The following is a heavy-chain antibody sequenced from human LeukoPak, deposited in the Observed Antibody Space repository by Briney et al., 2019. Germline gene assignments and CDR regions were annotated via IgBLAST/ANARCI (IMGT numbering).Heavy chain of an antibody. Sequence: ASVKVSCKASGYTFTSYYMHWVRQAPGQGLEWMGWINPNSGGTNYAQKFQGRVTMTRDTSISTAYMELSRLRSDDTAVYYCARGSKYYYDSSGYYGDYWGQGTLVTVSS. V-gene: IGHV1-2*02. CDR2: INPNSGGT. D-gene: IGHD3-22*01. CDR3: ARGSKYYYDSSGYYGDY. CDR1: GYTFTSYY. J-gene: IGHJ4*02.